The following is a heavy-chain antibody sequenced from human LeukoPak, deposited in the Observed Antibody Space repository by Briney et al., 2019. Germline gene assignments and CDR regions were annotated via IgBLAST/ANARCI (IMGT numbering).Heavy chain of an antibody. D-gene: IGHD6-13*01. V-gene: IGHV3-72*01. CDR2: SATTKPNSCTT. CDR1: GFSITDHH. Sequence: GGSLRLSCAGAGFSITDHHMDWVRQAPGKGLEWVGRSATTKPNSCTTQYAASVRGRFTISRDDSQNSLYLQLNSLKTEDTAVYYCVRAVTTGSGWYHFDNWGLGTLVTVSS. J-gene: IGHJ4*02. CDR3: VRAVTTGSGWYHFDN.